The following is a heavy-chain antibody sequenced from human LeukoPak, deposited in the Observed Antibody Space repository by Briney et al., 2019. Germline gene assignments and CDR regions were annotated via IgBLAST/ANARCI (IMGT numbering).Heavy chain of an antibody. CDR3: ARLSRDGYKLPY. Sequence: SSETLSLTCTVSGGSIIDYYWNWIRQPPGKGLEWVGYISDIGSTNYNPSLKSRVTTSVDTSKNQFSLKLTSVTAADTAVYYCARLSRDGYKLPYWGQGTLVTVSS. D-gene: IGHD5-24*01. CDR1: GGSIIDYY. J-gene: IGHJ4*02. V-gene: IGHV4-59*01. CDR2: ISDIGST.